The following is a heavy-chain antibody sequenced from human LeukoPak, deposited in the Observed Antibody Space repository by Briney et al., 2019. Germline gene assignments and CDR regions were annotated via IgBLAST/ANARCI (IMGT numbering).Heavy chain of an antibody. Sequence: ASVKVPCKASGYTFTSYDINWVRQATGQGLEYMGWMNPSSGDTGYAQKFQGRVAMTRSTSISTAYMELSSLRFEDTAVYYCSRSVRNGHIDYWGQGTLVTVSS. CDR1: GYTFTSYD. J-gene: IGHJ4*02. D-gene: IGHD2-21*01. CDR2: MNPSSGDT. CDR3: SRSVRNGHIDY. V-gene: IGHV1-8*01.